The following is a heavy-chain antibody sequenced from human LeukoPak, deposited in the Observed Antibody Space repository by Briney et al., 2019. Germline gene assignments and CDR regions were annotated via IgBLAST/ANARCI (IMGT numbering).Heavy chain of an antibody. J-gene: IGHJ3*02. Sequence: GGSLRLSCAASGFTFSSNAMSWVRQAPGKGLEWVSAISGSGGSTYYADSVKGRFTISRDNSKNTLYLQMNSLRAEDTAVYYCAKVPLYDSSGYYFGYTPTGLFDIWGQGTMVTVSS. V-gene: IGHV3-23*01. D-gene: IGHD3-22*01. CDR3: AKVPLYDSSGYYFGYTPTGLFDI. CDR1: GFTFSSNA. CDR2: ISGSGGST.